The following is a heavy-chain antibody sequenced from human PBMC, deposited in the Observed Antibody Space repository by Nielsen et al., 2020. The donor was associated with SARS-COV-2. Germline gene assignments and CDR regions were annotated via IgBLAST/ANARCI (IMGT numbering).Heavy chain of an antibody. J-gene: IGHJ6*02. Sequence: GESLKISCAASGFTFSSYAMHWVRQAPGKGLEWVAVISYDGSNKYYADSVKGRFTISRDNSKNTLYLQMNSLRAEDTAVYYCARVTKSPYYYYGMDVWGQGTTVTVSS. V-gene: IGHV3-30*04. D-gene: IGHD4-11*01. CDR1: GFTFSSYA. CDR2: ISYDGSNK. CDR3: ARVTKSPYYYYGMDV.